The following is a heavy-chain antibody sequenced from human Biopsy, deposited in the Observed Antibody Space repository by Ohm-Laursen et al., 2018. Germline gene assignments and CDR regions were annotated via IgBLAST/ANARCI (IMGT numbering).Heavy chain of an antibody. V-gene: IGHV1-69*01. CDR3: ARGPHSGSHSCFDY. CDR2: IIPMFGTA. Sequence: ESSVKASCKASGGTSINYAISWVRQAPGQGLGWMGGIIPMFGTANYAQMFQGRVTISADEYTSISYMELSSLTTEDTAIYYCARGPHSGSHSCFDYWGRGTLVTVSS. CDR1: GGTSINYA. D-gene: IGHD1-26*01. J-gene: IGHJ4*02.